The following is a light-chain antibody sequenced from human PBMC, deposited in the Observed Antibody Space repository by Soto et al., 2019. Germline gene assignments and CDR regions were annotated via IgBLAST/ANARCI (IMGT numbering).Light chain of an antibody. CDR3: SSYTTRITLI. V-gene: IGLV2-14*01. Sequence: QSALTQPASVSGSPGQSIAISCIGTSSDIGGYNYVSWYQQHPGKAPKLLISEVSNRPSGVSDRFTGSKSGYTASLTISGLQAEDEADYYCSSYTTRITLIFGGGTQLTVL. CDR2: EVS. J-gene: IGLJ2*01. CDR1: SSDIGGYNY.